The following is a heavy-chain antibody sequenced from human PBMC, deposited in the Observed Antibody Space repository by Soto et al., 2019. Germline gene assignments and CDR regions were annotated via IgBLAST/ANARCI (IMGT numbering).Heavy chain of an antibody. CDR3: ARAKAYYFDNSGYYIDY. V-gene: IGHV3-11*01. D-gene: IGHD3-22*01. CDR1: GFTFSDYY. J-gene: IGHJ4*02. Sequence: GGSLRLSCAASGFTFSDYYMSWIRQAPGKGLEWVSYISSSGSTIYYADSVKGRFTISRDNAKNSLYLQMNSLRAEDTAVYFCARAKAYYFDNSGYYIDYWGQGTLVTVSS. CDR2: ISSSGSTI.